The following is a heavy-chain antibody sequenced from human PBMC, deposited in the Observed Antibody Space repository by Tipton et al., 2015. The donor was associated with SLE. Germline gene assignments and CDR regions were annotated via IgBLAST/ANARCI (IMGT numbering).Heavy chain of an antibody. V-gene: IGHV4-59*01. J-gene: IGHJ4*02. Sequence: TLSLTCTVSGASISSYYWSWIRQPPGKGLEWIGYIYYSGSTIHNPSLKSRVTMSVDTSKNQFSLKLNSVTAADTAMYFCARSPGRLRPMDYWGQGTLVTVSS. CDR2: IYYSGST. CDR3: ARSPGRLRPMDY. D-gene: IGHD3-16*01. CDR1: GASISSYY.